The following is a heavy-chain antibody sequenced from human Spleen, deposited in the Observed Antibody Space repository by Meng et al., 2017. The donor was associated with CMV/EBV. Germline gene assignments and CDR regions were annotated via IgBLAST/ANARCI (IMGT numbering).Heavy chain of an antibody. CDR3: ATHTYDYDFWSGFDY. V-gene: IGHV3-23*01. CDR2: ISGSGVST. D-gene: IGHD3-3*01. Sequence: GGSLRLSCAASGFTFSTYAMSWVRQAPEKGLEWVSGISGSGVSTYYADSVKGRFTISRDNSKNTLYLQVNSLRAEDTAVYYCATHTYDYDFWSGFDYWGQGTLVTVSS. CDR1: GFTFSTYA. J-gene: IGHJ4*02.